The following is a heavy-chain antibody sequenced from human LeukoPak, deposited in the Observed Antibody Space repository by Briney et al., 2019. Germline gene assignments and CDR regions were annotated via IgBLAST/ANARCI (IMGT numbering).Heavy chain of an antibody. Sequence: SVKVSCKAPGGTFSSYAISWVRQAPGQGLEWMGRIIPIFGIANYAQKFQGRVTITADKSTSTAYMELSSLRSEDTAVYYCARAFRGSGNYYYYGMDVWGQGTTVTVSS. CDR3: ARAFRGSGNYYYYGMDV. CDR2: IIPIFGIA. V-gene: IGHV1-69*04. D-gene: IGHD3-10*01. J-gene: IGHJ6*02. CDR1: GGTFSSYA.